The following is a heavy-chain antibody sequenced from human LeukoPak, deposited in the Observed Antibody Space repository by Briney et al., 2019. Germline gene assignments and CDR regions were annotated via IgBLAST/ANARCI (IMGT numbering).Heavy chain of an antibody. Sequence: ASVKVPCKASGYTFTSYGISWVRQAPGQGLEWMGWISAYNGNTNYAQKLQGRVTMTTDTSTSTACMELRSLRSDDTAVYYCAREGDFSYYDSSGYYYWGQGTLVTVSS. V-gene: IGHV1-18*01. CDR1: GYTFTSYG. J-gene: IGHJ4*02. CDR2: ISAYNGNT. CDR3: AREGDFSYYDSSGYYY. D-gene: IGHD3-22*01.